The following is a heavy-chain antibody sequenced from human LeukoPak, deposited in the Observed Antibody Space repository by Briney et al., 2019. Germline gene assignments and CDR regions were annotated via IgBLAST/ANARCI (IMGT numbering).Heavy chain of an antibody. D-gene: IGHD3-16*01. CDR3: ARDYDYVWGSPYYFDY. J-gene: IGHJ4*02. CDR1: GYIFTGYY. V-gene: IGHV1-2*02. Sequence: GASVKVSCKASGYIFTGYYMHWVRQAPGQGLEWMGWINPNSGGTNYAQKFQGRVTMTRDTSISTAYMELSRLRSDDTAVYYCARDYDYVWGSPYYFDYWGQGTLVTVSS. CDR2: INPNSGGT.